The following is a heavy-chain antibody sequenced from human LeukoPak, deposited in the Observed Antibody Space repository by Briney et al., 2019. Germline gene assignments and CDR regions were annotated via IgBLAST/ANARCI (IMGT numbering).Heavy chain of an antibody. CDR1: GFTFSSYA. Sequence: GGSLRLSCAASGFTFSSYAMHWVRQAPGKGLEWVAVISYDGSNKYYADSVRGRFTISRDNSKNTLYLQMNSLRAEDTAVYYCARAGQAGDSSGYYLDYWGQGTLVTVSS. V-gene: IGHV3-30*04. CDR2: ISYDGSNK. J-gene: IGHJ4*02. CDR3: ARAGQAGDSSGYYLDY. D-gene: IGHD3-22*01.